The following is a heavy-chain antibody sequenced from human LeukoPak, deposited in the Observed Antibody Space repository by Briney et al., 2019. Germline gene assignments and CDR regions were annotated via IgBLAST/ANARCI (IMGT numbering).Heavy chain of an antibody. CDR2: ISSSSTYI. D-gene: IGHD3-22*01. CDR1: GFTFSSDR. Sequence: GGSLRLSCAASGFTFSSDRMNWVRQAPGKGLEWVSSISSSSTYIYYADSVKGRFTISRDNSKNTLYLQMNSLRAEDTAVYYCARRAGDYSHPYDYWGQGTLVTVSS. V-gene: IGHV3-21*04. CDR3: ARRAGDYSHPYDY. J-gene: IGHJ4*02.